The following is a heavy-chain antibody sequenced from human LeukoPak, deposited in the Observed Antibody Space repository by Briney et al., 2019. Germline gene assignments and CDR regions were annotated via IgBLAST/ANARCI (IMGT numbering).Heavy chain of an antibody. D-gene: IGHD5-18*01. CDR1: GFTVSNNY. V-gene: IGHV3-66*02. Sequence: GGSLRLSCAVSGFTVSNNYMSWVRPAPGKGLEWVSVIYSGGSTYYADSVKGRFTISRDNSKNTLYLQMNSLRIEDTAVYYCTKDRSYGRSYFDYWGQGTLVTVAS. J-gene: IGHJ4*02. CDR3: TKDRSYGRSYFDY. CDR2: IYSGGST.